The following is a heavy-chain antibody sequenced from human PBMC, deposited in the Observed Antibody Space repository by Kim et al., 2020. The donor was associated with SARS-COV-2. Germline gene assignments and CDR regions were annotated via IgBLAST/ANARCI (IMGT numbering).Heavy chain of an antibody. CDR1: GFTFSSYS. J-gene: IGHJ5*01. CDR3: ARGRGYCPKDSCHAWSDS. D-gene: IGHD2-8*01. V-gene: IGHV3-48*02. Sequence: GGSLRLSCAASGFTFSSYSMNWVRQAPGKGLEWVSFITSSSSIVYYRDSVKGRFTISRDNAKNSLYLQMNSLRDEDTAVYFCARGRGYCPKDSCHAWSDSWGQGTLVTVSS. CDR2: ITSSSSIV.